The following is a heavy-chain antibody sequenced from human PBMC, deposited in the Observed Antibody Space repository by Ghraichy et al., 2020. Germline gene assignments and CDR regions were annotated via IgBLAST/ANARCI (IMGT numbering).Heavy chain of an antibody. D-gene: IGHD1-26*01. CDR1: EFSFNKFW. Sequence: GGSLRLSCVGSEFSFNKFWMSWVRQAPGKGLEWVASIKQGGGEKHYADSLKGRIAISRDNTQNSLFLQLDSLRVDDTAVYYCARARGGWCTTTNCFAEYAEYWDEGTLVTVSS. CDR2: IKQGGGEK. V-gene: IGHV3-7*01. J-gene: IGHJ4*02. CDR3: ARARGGWCTTTNCFAEYAEY.